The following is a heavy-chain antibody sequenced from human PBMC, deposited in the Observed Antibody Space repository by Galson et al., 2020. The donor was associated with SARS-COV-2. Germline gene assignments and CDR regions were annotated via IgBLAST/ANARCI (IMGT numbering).Heavy chain of an antibody. V-gene: IGHV3-7*01. CDR3: RAADNGFYV. CDR1: GFTFSNYW. J-gene: IGHJ3*01. Sequence: GGSLRLSCSVSGFTFSNYWMSWVRQAPGKGLEWVANIKQDGSDKYYVATVRGRFTISRDNAKNSLYLQMNSLRAEDTALYYRRAADNGFYVWGQGTKVTVPS. D-gene: IGHD6-25*01. CDR2: IKQDGSDK.